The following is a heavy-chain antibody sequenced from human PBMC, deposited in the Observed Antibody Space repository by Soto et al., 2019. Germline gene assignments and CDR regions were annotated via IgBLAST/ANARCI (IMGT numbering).Heavy chain of an antibody. J-gene: IGHJ4*02. Sequence: QVQLVESGGGVVQPGRSLRLSCAASGFTFSSYAMHWVRQAPGKGLEWVAVISYDGSNKYYADSVKGRFTISRDNSKNRLYLQMNSLRAEDTVVYYCASEMPDLFVVVPAAAFDYWGQGTLVTVFS. CDR1: GFTFSSYA. CDR2: ISYDGSNK. CDR3: ASEMPDLFVVVPAAAFDY. D-gene: IGHD2-2*01. V-gene: IGHV3-30-3*01.